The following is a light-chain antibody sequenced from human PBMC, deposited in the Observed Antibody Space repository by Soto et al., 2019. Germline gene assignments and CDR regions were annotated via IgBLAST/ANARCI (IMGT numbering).Light chain of an antibody. Sequence: EIVMTQSPATLSVSPGERATLSCRASQSVSHNLAWYQQKPGQAPRLLFYGASFRATGDPARFSGSGSGTDFTLTISSLQSEDFAIYYCQQSNNWPYTFGQGTKLEIK. J-gene: IGKJ2*01. V-gene: IGKV3-15*01. CDR1: QSVSHN. CDR2: GAS. CDR3: QQSNNWPYT.